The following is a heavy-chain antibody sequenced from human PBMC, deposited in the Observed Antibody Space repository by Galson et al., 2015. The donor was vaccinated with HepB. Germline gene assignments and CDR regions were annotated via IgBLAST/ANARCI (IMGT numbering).Heavy chain of an antibody. D-gene: IGHD5-12*01. Sequence: SLRLSCAASGFTFSRHGIHWVRQAPGKGLGCVAMIWHDGSNQLYADSVKGRFTISRDNSKTTLYLQMNSLRAEDTAVYYCAKDGYIVATQIYGMDVWGQGTTVTVSS. CDR3: AKDGYIVATQIYGMDV. CDR1: GFTFSRHG. CDR2: IWHDGSNQ. V-gene: IGHV3-33*06. J-gene: IGHJ6*02.